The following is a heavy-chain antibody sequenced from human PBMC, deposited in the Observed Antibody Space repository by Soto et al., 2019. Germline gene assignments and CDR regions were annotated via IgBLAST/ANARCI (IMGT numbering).Heavy chain of an antibody. D-gene: IGHD6-19*01. V-gene: IGHV4-34*01. Sequence: SETLSLTCAVYSGSFSDYYWSWIRQPPGKGLEWIGEINHSGSTNYNPSLKSRVTISVDTSKNQFSLMLSSVTAADTPVYYCASSGYSSGWYMSWGQGTLVTVSS. J-gene: IGHJ4*02. CDR1: SGSFSDYY. CDR3: ASSGYSSGWYMS. CDR2: INHSGST.